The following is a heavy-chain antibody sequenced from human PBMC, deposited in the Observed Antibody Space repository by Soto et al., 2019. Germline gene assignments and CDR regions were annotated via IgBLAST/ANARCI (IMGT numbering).Heavy chain of an antibody. CDR3: ASSSRITIFGVVPPYYYYYGMDV. J-gene: IGHJ6*02. V-gene: IGHV4-59*01. CDR1: GGSISSYY. Sequence: SETLSLTCPVSGGSISSYYWSWIRPPPGKGLEWIGYIYYSGSTNYTPSLKIRVTISVDTSKNQFSLKLSSVTAADTAVYYCASSSRITIFGVVPPYYYYYGMDVWGQGTTVTVSS. D-gene: IGHD3-3*01. CDR2: IYYSGST.